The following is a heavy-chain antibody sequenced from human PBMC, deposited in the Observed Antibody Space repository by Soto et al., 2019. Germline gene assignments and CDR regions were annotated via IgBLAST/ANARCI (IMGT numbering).Heavy chain of an antibody. CDR3: AREREAFCSGSSCSPI. Sequence: GRSLRLSCAASGFTFTDYNINWVRQAPGKGLEWVSSIGSITSSIYYADSVKGRFTLSRDNSKNSVFLQMNSLRAEDTAVYYCAREREAFCSGSSCSPIWGQGTMVTVSS. J-gene: IGHJ3*02. CDR1: GFTFTDYN. V-gene: IGHV3-21*01. D-gene: IGHD3-3*01. CDR2: IGSITSSI.